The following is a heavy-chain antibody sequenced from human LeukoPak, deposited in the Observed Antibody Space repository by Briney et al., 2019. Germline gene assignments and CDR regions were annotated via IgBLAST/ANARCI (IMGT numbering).Heavy chain of an antibody. V-gene: IGHV3-21*01. J-gene: IGHJ4*02. CDR1: GFTFSSYT. Sequence: GGSLRLSCAASGFTFSSYTMNWVRQAPGKGLAWVSSISSSGSYLFYADSVKGRFTISRDNAKSSLYLQMNSLRAEDTAVYYCAREGGEGYSYGPDYWGQGTLVTVSS. D-gene: IGHD5-18*01. CDR2: ISSSGSYL. CDR3: AREGGEGYSYGPDY.